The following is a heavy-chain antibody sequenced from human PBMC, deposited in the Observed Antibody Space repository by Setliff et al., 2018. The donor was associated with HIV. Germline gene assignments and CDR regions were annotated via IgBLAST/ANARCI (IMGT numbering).Heavy chain of an antibody. D-gene: IGHD1-26*01. J-gene: IGHJ6*03. Sequence: PSETLSLTCAVYGGSVSGYYWSWIRQPPGKGLEWIGEINHSGSTNYNPSLKSRVTISVDTSKNQFSLKRSSVTAADTAVYYCARGARLLAAYRDRWDYYYMGVWGKGTTVTVS. CDR2: INHSGST. V-gene: IGHV4-34*01. CDR3: ARGARLLAAYRDRWDYYYMGV. CDR1: GGSVSGYY.